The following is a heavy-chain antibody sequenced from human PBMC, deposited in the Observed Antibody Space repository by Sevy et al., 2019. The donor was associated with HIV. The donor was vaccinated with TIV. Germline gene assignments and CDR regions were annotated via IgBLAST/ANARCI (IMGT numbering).Heavy chain of an antibody. CDR3: ARVLNYDFLSDYFEGGFVY. V-gene: IGHV4-30-4*01. CDR2: IYYSGST. J-gene: IGHJ4*02. D-gene: IGHD3-9*01. Sequence: SETLSLTCTVSGGSISSGDYYWSWIRQPPGKGLEWIGYIYYSGSTYYNPSVKSRVTISVDTSKTQFSLKLSSVTAAYTAVYYCARVLNYDFLSDYFEGGFVYWGQGTLVTDSS. CDR1: GGSISSGDYY.